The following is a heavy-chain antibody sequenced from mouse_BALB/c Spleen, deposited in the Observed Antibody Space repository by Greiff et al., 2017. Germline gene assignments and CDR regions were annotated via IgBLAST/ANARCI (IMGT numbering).Heavy chain of an antibody. V-gene: IGHV5-12-2*01. Sequence: EVMLVESGGGLVQPGGSLKLSCAASGFTFSSYTMSWVRQTPEKRLEWVAYISNGGGSTYYPDTVKGRFTISRDNAKNTLYLQMSSLKSEDTAMYYCATYGYDGYAMDYWGQGTSVTVSS. D-gene: IGHD2-2*01. J-gene: IGHJ4*01. CDR3: ATYGYDGYAMDY. CDR2: ISNGGGST. CDR1: GFTFSSYT.